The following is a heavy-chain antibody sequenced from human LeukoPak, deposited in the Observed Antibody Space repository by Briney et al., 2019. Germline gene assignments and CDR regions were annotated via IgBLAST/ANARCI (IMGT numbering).Heavy chain of an antibody. V-gene: IGHV4-39*07. CDR3: ARTYDSSGYYPYNWFDP. Sequence: SETLSLTCTVSGGSISSSSYYWGWIRQPPGKGLEWIGSIYYSGSTYYNPSLKSRVTISVDRSKNQFSLKLSSVTAADTAVYYCARTYDSSGYYPYNWFDPWGQGTLVTVSS. CDR2: IYYSGST. D-gene: IGHD3-22*01. J-gene: IGHJ5*02. CDR1: GGSISSSSYY.